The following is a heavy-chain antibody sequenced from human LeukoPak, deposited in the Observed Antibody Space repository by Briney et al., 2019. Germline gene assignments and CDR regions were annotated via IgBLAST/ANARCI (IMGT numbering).Heavy chain of an antibody. CDR2: IYPGYSDT. D-gene: IGHD5-12*01. CDR3: ARQTPIVATGEYYFDY. J-gene: IGHJ4*02. CDR1: GYTFASYW. Sequence: GESLKISCKGSGYTFASYWIGLVRQMPGKGLEWMGIIYPGYSDTKYRPSFQGQVTISADKSISTAYLQWSSLKASDTAMYYCARQTPIVATGEYYFDYWGQGTLVTISS. V-gene: IGHV5-51*01.